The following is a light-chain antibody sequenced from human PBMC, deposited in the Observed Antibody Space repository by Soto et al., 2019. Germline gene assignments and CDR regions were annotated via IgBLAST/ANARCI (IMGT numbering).Light chain of an antibody. J-gene: IGKJ1*01. CDR1: QSVFSN. Sequence: EIVMTQSPVTLSVSPGERVTLSCRASQSVFSNLAWYQQRPGQAPRLLIYGASNRATGIPARFSGSGSGTECTLTISSLQSEDFAVYYCQQCNNWPLTFGQGTKVEIK. V-gene: IGKV3-15*01. CDR3: QQCNNWPLT. CDR2: GAS.